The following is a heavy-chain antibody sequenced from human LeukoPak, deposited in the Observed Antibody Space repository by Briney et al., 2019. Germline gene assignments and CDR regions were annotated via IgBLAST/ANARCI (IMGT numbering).Heavy chain of an antibody. J-gene: IGHJ5*02. Sequence: SETLSLTCTVSGGSISSSSYYWGWIRQPPGKELEWIGSIYYSGSTYYNPSLKSRVTISVDTSKNQFSLKLSSVTAADTAVYYCARDRDTTLVTLWFDPWGQGTLVTVSS. D-gene: IGHD4-23*01. CDR2: IYYSGST. V-gene: IGHV4-39*07. CDR3: ARDRDTTLVTLWFDP. CDR1: GGSISSSSYY.